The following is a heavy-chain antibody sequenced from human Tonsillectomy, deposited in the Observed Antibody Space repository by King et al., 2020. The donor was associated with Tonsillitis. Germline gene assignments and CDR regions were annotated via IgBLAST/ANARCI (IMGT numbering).Heavy chain of an antibody. CDR2: ILGSGGRT. J-gene: IGHJ4*02. Sequence: VQLVESGGDLVQPGGSLRLSCAASGFTFSSYAMSWVRQAPGKGLEWVSAILGSGGRTYYADSVKGRVTISRDNSKNTLYLQMSGLRAEDTAVYYCAKDWFTNGWPGAIDSWGQGSLVTVSS. CDR1: GFTFSSYA. D-gene: IGHD6-19*01. V-gene: IGHV3-23*04. CDR3: AKDWFTNGWPGAIDS.